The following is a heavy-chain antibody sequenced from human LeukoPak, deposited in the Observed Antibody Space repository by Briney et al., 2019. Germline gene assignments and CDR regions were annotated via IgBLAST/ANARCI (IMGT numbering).Heavy chain of an antibody. Sequence: PGGSLRLSCAASGFTFSSFGMNWVRQAPGKGLEWVSFISTSSSYIYYADSVKGRFTISRDDSKNTLSLQMNSLRVEDTAVYYCARDLAWGAFDYWGQGTLVTVSS. CDR3: ARDLAWGAFDY. D-gene: IGHD3-16*01. V-gene: IGHV3-21*04. CDR2: ISTSSSYI. J-gene: IGHJ4*02. CDR1: GFTFSSFG.